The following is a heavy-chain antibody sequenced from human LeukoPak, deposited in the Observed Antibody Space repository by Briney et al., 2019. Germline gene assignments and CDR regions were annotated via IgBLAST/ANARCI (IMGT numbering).Heavy chain of an antibody. CDR1: GYTFTGYY. V-gene: IGHV1-2*02. CDR2: INPDTGDT. Sequence: GASVKVSCKASGYTFTGYYMHWVRQAPGQGLEWMGRINPDTGDTDYAQKFQGRVTMTRDTSITTVYMELSTLTSDDTAVYYCAKGRPEDWGQGTLVTVSS. J-gene: IGHJ4*02. CDR3: AKGRPED.